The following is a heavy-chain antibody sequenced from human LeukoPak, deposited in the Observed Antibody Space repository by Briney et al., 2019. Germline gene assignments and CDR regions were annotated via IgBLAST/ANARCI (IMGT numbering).Heavy chain of an antibody. Sequence: ASVKVSCKASGGTFSSYAISWVRQAPGQGLEWMGGINPNSGGTNYAQKFQGRVTMTRDTSISTAYMELSRLRSVDTAVYYCARVREWELPSPYYFDYWGQGTLVTVSS. CDR2: INPNSGGT. CDR3: ARVREWELPSPYYFDY. J-gene: IGHJ4*02. CDR1: GGTFSSYA. V-gene: IGHV1-2*02. D-gene: IGHD1-26*01.